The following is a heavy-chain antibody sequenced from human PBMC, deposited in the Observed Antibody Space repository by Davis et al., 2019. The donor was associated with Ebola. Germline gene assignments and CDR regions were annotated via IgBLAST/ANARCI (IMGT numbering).Heavy chain of an antibody. CDR3: ARDVRGITGPSEY. V-gene: IGHV1-18*01. D-gene: IGHD1-1*01. CDR1: GYTFISYG. J-gene: IGHJ4*02. CDR2: ISTYNGNT. Sequence: AASVNVSCKASGYTFISYGISWLRHASGQGLEWMGWISTYNGNTNYAQKVQGRITMTTDTSTSTAYMELRSLRSDDTARYYCARDVRGITGPSEYWGQGTLVTVSS.